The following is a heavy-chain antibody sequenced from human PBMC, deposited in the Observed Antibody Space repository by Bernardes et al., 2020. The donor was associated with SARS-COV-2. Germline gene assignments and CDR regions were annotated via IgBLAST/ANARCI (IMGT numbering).Heavy chain of an antibody. V-gene: IGHV3-7*01. CDR2: IKQDGSEK. CDR3: ARDMGCSSTSCDRYYYYGMDV. J-gene: IGHJ6*02. Sequence: GESLRLSCAASGFTFSSYWMSWVRQAPGKGLEWVANIKQDGSEKYYVDSVKGRFTISRDNAKNSLYLQMNSLRAEDTAVYYCARDMGCSSTSCDRYYYYGMDVWGQGTTVTVSS. D-gene: IGHD2-2*01. CDR1: GFTFSSYW.